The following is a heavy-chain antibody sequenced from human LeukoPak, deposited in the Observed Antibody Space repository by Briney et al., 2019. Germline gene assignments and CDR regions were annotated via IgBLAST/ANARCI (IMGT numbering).Heavy chain of an antibody. Sequence: GGSLRLSCAASGFTFSSYWMSWVRQAPGKGLEWVANIKQDGSEKYYVDSVKGRFTISRDNAKNSLYLQMNSLRAEDTAVYYCARECSSTSCYDAFDIWGQGTMVTVSS. CDR1: GFTFSSYW. CDR3: ARECSSTSCYDAFDI. V-gene: IGHV3-7*01. CDR2: IKQDGSEK. D-gene: IGHD2-2*01. J-gene: IGHJ3*02.